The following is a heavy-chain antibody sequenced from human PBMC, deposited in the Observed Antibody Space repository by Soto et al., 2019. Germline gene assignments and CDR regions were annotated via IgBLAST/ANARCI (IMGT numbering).Heavy chain of an antibody. CDR2: ISYDGSNK. D-gene: IGHD2-2*03. V-gene: IGHV3-30*18. Sequence: QVQLVESGGGMVQPGRSLRLSCAASGFTFSSYGMHWVRQAPGKGLEWVAVISYDGSNKYYADSVKGRFTISRDNSKNTLYLQMNSLRAEDTAVYYCAKGTLDGQPPWFDYWGQGTLVTVSS. CDR3: AKGTLDGQPPWFDY. J-gene: IGHJ4*02. CDR1: GFTFSSYG.